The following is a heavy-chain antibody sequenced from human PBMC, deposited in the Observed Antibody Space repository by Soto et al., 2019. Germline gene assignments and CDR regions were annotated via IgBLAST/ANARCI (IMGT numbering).Heavy chain of an antibody. J-gene: IGHJ1*01. D-gene: IGHD2-15*01. CDR3: AREENCSDGICYSEYFQR. V-gene: IGHV1-46*01. Sequence: ASVKVSCKASGYIFTAYSMHWVRQAPGQGLEWMGVVNPSGGSTNYAQKFQGRITMTRDTSTSTVYMGLSSLTSEDTAVYYCAREENCSDGICYSEYFQRWGQGTLVTVSS. CDR2: VNPSGGST. CDR1: GYIFTAYS.